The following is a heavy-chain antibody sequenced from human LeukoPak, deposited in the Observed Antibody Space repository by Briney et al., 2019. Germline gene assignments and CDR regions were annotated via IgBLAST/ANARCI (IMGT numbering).Heavy chain of an antibody. V-gene: IGHV4-59*01. CDR2: VHHSGRT. CDR1: GAXIFNYY. Sequence: SETLSLTCNVSGAXIFNYYCSWIRQAPGKGLEWIGDVHHSGRTNSNPSLGSRVNMSVDTSTSQLSLNLTSVTTADTAVYFCARDLRAKYWGQGTLVFVSS. J-gene: IGHJ1*01. D-gene: IGHD4/OR15-4a*01. CDR3: ARDLRAKY.